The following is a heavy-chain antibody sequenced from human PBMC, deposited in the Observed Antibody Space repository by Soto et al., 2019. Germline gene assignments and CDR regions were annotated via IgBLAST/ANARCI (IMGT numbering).Heavy chain of an antibody. D-gene: IGHD3-22*01. Sequence: QVQLVQSGAEVKKPGASVKVSCKASGYTFTSYGISWVRQAPGQGLEWMGWISAYNGNTNYAQKLQGRVTMTTDTSTSTAYMELRSLRSDDTAVYYCARVLSNTMIVVVITDNWFDPWGQGTLVTVSS. CDR1: GYTFTSYG. V-gene: IGHV1-18*04. CDR2: ISAYNGNT. CDR3: ARVLSNTMIVVVITDNWFDP. J-gene: IGHJ5*02.